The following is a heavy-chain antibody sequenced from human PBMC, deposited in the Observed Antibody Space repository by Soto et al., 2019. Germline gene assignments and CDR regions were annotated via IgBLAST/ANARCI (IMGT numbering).Heavy chain of an antibody. CDR3: ARHYYDSSGMFDY. J-gene: IGHJ4*02. CDR2: IHHSGST. V-gene: IGHV4-39*01. D-gene: IGHD3-22*01. Sequence: PSETLPLTCTVSGGSISSNSYYWDWIRQRPGKGLEWIGSIHHSGSTYYNPSLKSRVTISVDTSKSQFSLKLSSVTAADTAVYYCARHYYDSSGMFDYWGQGTLVTVS. CDR1: GGSISSNSYY.